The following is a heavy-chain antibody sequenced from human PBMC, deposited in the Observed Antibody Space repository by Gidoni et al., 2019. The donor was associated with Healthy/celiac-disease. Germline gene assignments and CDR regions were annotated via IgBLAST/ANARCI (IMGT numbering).Heavy chain of an antibody. D-gene: IGHD6-19*01. Sequence: EVQLVESGGGLVKPGGSLRLSCAASGFTFSSYSMNWVRQAPGKGLEWVSSISSSSSYIYYADSVKGRFTIFRDNAKNSLYLQMNSLRAEDTAVYYCARDFSSGRYLSYYWGQGTLVTVSS. V-gene: IGHV3-21*01. CDR3: ARDFSSGRYLSYY. CDR1: GFTFSSYS. J-gene: IGHJ4*02. CDR2: ISSSSSYI.